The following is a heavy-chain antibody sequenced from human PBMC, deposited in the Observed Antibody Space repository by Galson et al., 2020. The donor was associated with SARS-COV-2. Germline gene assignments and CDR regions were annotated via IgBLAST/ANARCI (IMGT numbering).Heavy chain of an antibody. D-gene: IGHD6-19*01. CDR3: ARHGASSGWYEGIDY. CDR1: GYSFPNYW. Sequence: GESLKICCKGSGYSFPNYWIGWLRQMPGKGLEWMGIIYPGDSHTIYSPSFQGQVTISADKSISTAYLQWSSLKASDTAMYYCARHGASSGWYEGIDYWGQGTLVTVSS. J-gene: IGHJ4*02. CDR2: IYPGDSHT. V-gene: IGHV5-51*01.